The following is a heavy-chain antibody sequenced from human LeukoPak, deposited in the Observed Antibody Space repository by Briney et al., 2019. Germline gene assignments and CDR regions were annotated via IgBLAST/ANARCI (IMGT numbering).Heavy chain of an antibody. D-gene: IGHD4-17*01. V-gene: IGHV3-48*02. J-gene: IGHJ4*02. Sequence: PGGSLRLSCAASGFTFSSHGMNWVRQAPGKGLEWLSYISRSSSTIYYADSVKGRFTISRDKAKNSLYLQMNSLRDELTAVTYCARDTNPYADYSGNDYWGQGTLVTVSS. CDR2: ISRSSSTI. CDR1: GFTFSSHG. CDR3: ARDTNPYADYSGNDY.